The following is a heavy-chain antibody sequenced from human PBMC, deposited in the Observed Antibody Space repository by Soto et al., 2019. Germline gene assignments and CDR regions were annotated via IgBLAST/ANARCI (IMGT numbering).Heavy chain of an antibody. CDR2: IYRGGST. J-gene: IGHJ4*02. Sequence: PGGSLRLSCAASGFNVISTYMSWVRQAPGKGLEWVSVIYRGGSTYYADSVKGRFTISRHTAKNTLYLEMNSLRADDTAVYYCARDKHWNDGFDYWGQGTLVTVSS. V-gene: IGHV3-53*04. CDR3: ARDKHWNDGFDY. CDR1: GFNVISTY. D-gene: IGHD1-1*01.